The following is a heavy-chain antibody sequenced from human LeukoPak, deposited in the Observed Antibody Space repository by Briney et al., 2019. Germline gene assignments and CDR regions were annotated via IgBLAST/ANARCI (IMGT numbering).Heavy chain of an antibody. Sequence: PGGSLRLSCAASEFTFSSYSMNWVRQAPGKGLEWVSSISSSSSYIYYADSVKGRFTISRDNAKNSLYLQMNSLRAEDTAVYYCARDLVLTEGAYWGQGTLVTVSS. J-gene: IGHJ4*02. D-gene: IGHD1-14*01. CDR2: ISSSSSYI. V-gene: IGHV3-21*01. CDR1: EFTFSSYS. CDR3: ARDLVLTEGAY.